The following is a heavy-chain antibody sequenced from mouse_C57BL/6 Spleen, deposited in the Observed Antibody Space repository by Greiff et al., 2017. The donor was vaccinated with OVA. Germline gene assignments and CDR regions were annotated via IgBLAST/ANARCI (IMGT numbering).Heavy chain of an antibody. J-gene: IGHJ2*01. CDR1: GYTFTSYW. CDR2: IHPNSGST. V-gene: IGHV1-64*01. Sequence: VQLQQPGAELVKPGASVKLSCKASGYTFTSYWMHWVKQRPGQGLEWIGMIHPNSGSTNYNEKFKSKATLTVEKSSSTAYMQLSSLTSEDSAVYYCARPIYYDYDVSFDYWGQGTTLTVSS. D-gene: IGHD2-4*01. CDR3: ARPIYYDYDVSFDY.